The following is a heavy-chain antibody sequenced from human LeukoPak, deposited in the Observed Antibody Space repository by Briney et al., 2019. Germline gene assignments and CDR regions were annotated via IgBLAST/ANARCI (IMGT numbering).Heavy chain of an antibody. V-gene: IGHV3-13*01. Sequence: GGSLRLSCAASGFTFSSYDMHWVRQAPGKGLEWVSAIGTAGDTYYPGSVKGRFTISRENTKNSLYLQMNSLRAGDTAVYYCARAGVGATGFDYWGQGTLVTVSS. J-gene: IGHJ4*02. CDR3: ARAGVGATGFDY. CDR1: GFTFSSYD. CDR2: IGTAGDT. D-gene: IGHD1-26*01.